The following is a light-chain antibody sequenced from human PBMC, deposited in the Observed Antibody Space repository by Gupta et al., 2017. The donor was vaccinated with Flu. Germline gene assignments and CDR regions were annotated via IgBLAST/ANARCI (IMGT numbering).Light chain of an antibody. Sequence: QSALTQPASVSGSPGQSITISCIGSSSDVGGYDLVSWYQQHPGKAPKLMIYDVTKRPSGVSDRFSGSKSGNTASLTLSGLQAEDEADYYCCSYASATIHVVFGGGTKLTVL. J-gene: IGLJ2*01. CDR2: DVT. CDR3: CSYASATIHVV. V-gene: IGLV2-23*02. CDR1: SSDVGGYDL.